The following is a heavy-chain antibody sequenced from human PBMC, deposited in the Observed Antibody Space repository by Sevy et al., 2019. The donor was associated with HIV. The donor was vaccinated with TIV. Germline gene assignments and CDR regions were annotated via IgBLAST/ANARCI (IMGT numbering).Heavy chain of an antibody. CDR2: IYSGGST. J-gene: IGHJ4*02. CDR3: AREYYYDSSGYSVDY. V-gene: IGHV3-53*01. CDR1: GFTVSSNY. Sequence: GGSLRLSCAASGFTVSSNYMSWVRQVPGKGLEWVSVIYSGGSTYYADSVKGRFTISRDNSKNTLYLQMNSLRAEDTAVYYCAREYYYDSSGYSVDYWGQGTLVTVSS. D-gene: IGHD3-22*01.